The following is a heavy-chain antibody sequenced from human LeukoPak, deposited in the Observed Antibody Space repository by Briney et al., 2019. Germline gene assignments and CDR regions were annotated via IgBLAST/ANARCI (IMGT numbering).Heavy chain of an antibody. CDR1: GFTFGDYA. Sequence: GGSLRLSCTASGFTFGDYAMSWFRQAPGKGLEWVGFIRSKAYGGTTEYAASVKGRFTISRDDSKSIAYLQMNSLKTEDTAVYYCTRVGGVYYYDSSGYYSYFDYWGQGTLVTVSS. CDR3: TRVGGVYYYDSSGYYSYFDY. D-gene: IGHD3-22*01. V-gene: IGHV3-49*03. CDR2: IRSKAYGGTT. J-gene: IGHJ4*02.